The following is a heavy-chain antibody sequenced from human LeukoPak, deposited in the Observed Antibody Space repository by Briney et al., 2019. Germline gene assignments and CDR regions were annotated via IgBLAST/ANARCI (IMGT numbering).Heavy chain of an antibody. Sequence: PGGSLRLSCAASGFTFDDYGMSWVRQAPGKGLEWVSGINWNGGSTDFGDSVKGRFTISRDNAKNSLYLQMNSLRVEDTAVYYCARDWRDSSGKFPNDAFDIWGQGTMVTVSS. J-gene: IGHJ3*02. CDR1: GFTFDDYG. D-gene: IGHD3-22*01. CDR2: INWNGGST. V-gene: IGHV3-20*04. CDR3: ARDWRDSSGKFPNDAFDI.